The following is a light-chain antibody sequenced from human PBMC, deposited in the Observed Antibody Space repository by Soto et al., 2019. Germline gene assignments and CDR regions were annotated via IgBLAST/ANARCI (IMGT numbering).Light chain of an antibody. CDR3: QQLFDSPIT. CDR1: QVISTS. Sequence: ESVTITCRASQVISTSLAWYQVKPGKAPKLLIYAASTLESGVPSRFSATVSGTEFSLTITSLQPEDFATYYCQQLFDSPITFGQGTRLEIK. CDR2: AAS. V-gene: IGKV1-9*01. J-gene: IGKJ5*01.